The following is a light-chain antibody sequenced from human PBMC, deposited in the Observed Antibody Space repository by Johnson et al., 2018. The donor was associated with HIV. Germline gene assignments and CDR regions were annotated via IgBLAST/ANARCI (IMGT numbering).Light chain of an antibody. CDR3: GTWHSSLNGYV. J-gene: IGLJ1*01. Sequence: QSVLTQSPSVSAAPGQKVTISCSGSSSNIGNNYVSWYQHLPGTAPKLLIYENNKRPSGIPDRFSGSKSATSATLGITGLQTGDEADYYCGTWHSSLNGYVFGSGTKVTVL. CDR1: SSNIGNNY. CDR2: ENN. V-gene: IGLV1-51*02.